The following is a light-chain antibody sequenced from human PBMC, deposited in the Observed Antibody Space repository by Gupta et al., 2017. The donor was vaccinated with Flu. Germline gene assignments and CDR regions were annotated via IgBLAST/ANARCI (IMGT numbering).Light chain of an antibody. CDR3: QVWDGNTGV. J-gene: IGLJ3*02. CDR1: KWGDKY. V-gene: IGLV3-1*01. CDR2: QDN. Sequence: SYDLTQPPSVSVSPGQTASITCSGDKWGDKYACWYQQRPGHSPVLVIYQDNRRPSGIPERFSGSTSGNTATLTISGTQAVDEADYYCQVWDGNTGVVGGGTKLTVL.